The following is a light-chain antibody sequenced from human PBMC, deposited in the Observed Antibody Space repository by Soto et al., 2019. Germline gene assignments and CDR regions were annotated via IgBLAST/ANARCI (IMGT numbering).Light chain of an antibody. CDR3: QSYDSSLSGCV. V-gene: IGLV1-40*01. CDR1: SSNSGAGYD. J-gene: IGLJ3*02. CDR2: DNS. Sequence: QSVLTQPPSVSGAPGQSVTISCTGSSSNSGAGYDVHWYQQLPGTAPKLLMYDNSNRPSGVPDRFSGSKSGTSASLAITGLRAEDEADYYCQSYDSSLSGCVFGGGTQLTVL.